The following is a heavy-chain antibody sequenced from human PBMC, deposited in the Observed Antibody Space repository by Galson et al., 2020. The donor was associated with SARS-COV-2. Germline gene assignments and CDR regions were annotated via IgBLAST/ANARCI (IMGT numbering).Heavy chain of an antibody. V-gene: IGHV3-21*01. CDR3: ARDYISSGVDY. J-gene: IGHJ4*02. CDR1: GFTFSSYS. CDR2: ISSSSSYI. D-gene: IGHD6-19*01. Sequence: GESLKISCAASGFTFSSYSMNWVRQGTGKGLEWVSSISSSSSYIYYADSVKGRFTISRDNAKNSLYLQMNSLRAEDTAVYYCARDYISSGVDYWGQGTLVTVSS.